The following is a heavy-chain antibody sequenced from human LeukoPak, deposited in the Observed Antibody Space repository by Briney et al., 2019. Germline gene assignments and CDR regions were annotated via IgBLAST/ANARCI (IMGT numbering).Heavy chain of an antibody. V-gene: IGHV4-34*01. J-gene: IGHJ4*02. CDR2: INHSGYT. D-gene: IGHD4-17*01. Sequence: SETLSLSCAVSGVSFNDYYWSWVRQTPGKGLEWIGEINHSGYTNDSPSLKSRVTLSIDTSRKQFSLNLRSVTVADTGIYYCTRMTTGHDYWGQGTLVTVSS. CDR3: TRMTTGHDY. CDR1: GVSFNDYY.